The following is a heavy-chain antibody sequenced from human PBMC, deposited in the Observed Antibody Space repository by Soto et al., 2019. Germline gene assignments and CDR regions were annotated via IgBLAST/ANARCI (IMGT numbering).Heavy chain of an antibody. CDR2: ISAYNGNT. J-gene: IGHJ6*02. V-gene: IGHV1-18*01. D-gene: IGHD2-2*01. Sequence: QVKLVQSGAEVKKPGASVKVSGKASGYTFTSYGISWVRQAPGQGLEWMGWISAYNGNTNYAQKLQGRVTMTTDTSTSTAYMELRSLRSDDTAVYYCARLGYCSSTSCYYYYYYGMDVWGQGTTVTVSS. CDR1: GYTFTSYG. CDR3: ARLGYCSSTSCYYYYYYGMDV.